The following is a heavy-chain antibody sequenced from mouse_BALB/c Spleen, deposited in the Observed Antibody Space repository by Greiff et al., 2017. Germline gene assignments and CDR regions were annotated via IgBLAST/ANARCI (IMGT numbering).Heavy chain of an antibody. Sequence: VQLQQPGAELVRPGVSVKISCKGSGYTFTDYAMHWVKQSHAKSLEWIGVISTYYGDASYNQKFKGKATMTVDKSSSTAYMELARLTSEDSAIYYCARGDYYGSSYPGFAYWGQGTLVTVSA. D-gene: IGHD1-1*01. CDR2: ISTYYGDA. CDR1: GYTFTDYA. J-gene: IGHJ3*01. CDR3: ARGDYYGSSYPGFAY. V-gene: IGHV1S137*01.